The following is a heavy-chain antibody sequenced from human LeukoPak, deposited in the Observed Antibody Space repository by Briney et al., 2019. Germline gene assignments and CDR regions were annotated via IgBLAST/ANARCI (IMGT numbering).Heavy chain of an antibody. CDR1: GYSFTSYW. D-gene: IGHD3-3*02. CDR2: ISPRDSDT. V-gene: IGHV5-51*01. Sequence: GESLKISCKGSGYSFTSYWIAWVRQMPGKGLEWMGIISPRDSDTRNSPSFQGQVTISADKSIGTIYLQWSSLEASDTAMYYCARTASIIGGSATRNFDYWGQGTLVTVSS. J-gene: IGHJ4*02. CDR3: ARTASIIGGSATRNFDY.